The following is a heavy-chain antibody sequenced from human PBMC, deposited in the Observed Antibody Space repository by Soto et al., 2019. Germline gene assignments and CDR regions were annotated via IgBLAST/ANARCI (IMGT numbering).Heavy chain of an antibody. D-gene: IGHD5-18*01. CDR3: ARDPRSYDPNGMDV. J-gene: IGHJ6*02. CDR2: INPSGGST. CDR1: GYTFTSYY. Sequence: QVQLVQSGAEVKKPGASVKVSCKASGYTFTSYYMHWVRQAPGQGIEWMGIINPSGGSTSYAQKFQGRVIMIRDTSTSTGYMELSSLRSEDTAVYYCARDPRSYDPNGMDVWGQGTTVTVSS. V-gene: IGHV1-46*01.